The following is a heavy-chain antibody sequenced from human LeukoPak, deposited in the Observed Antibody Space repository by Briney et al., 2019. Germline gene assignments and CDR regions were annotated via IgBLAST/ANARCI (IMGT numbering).Heavy chain of an antibody. V-gene: IGHV3-9*01. CDR2: IRWNSGSI. J-gene: IGHJ6*02. CDR3: AKSRRGPYYYGSGSRTPDYGMDV. D-gene: IGHD3-10*01. CDR1: GFTFDDYA. Sequence: GRSLRLSCAASGFTFDDYAMHWVRQAPGKGLEGVSGIRWNSGSIGYADSVKGRFTISRDNAKNSLYLQMNSLRAEDTALYYCAKSRRGPYYYGSGSRTPDYGMDVWGQGTTVTVSS.